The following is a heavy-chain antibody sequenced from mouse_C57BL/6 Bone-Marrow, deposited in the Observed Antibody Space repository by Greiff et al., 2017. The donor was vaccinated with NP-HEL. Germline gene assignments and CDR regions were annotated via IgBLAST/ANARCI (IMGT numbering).Heavy chain of an antibody. J-gene: IGHJ2*01. CDR2: IDPENGDT. CDR1: GFNIKDDY. CDR3: TTWGLERGFDY. D-gene: IGHD6-2*01. Sequence: EVQLQQSGAELVRPGASVKLSCTASGFNIKDDYMHWVKQRPEQGLEWIGWIDPENGDTEYASKFQGKATITADTSSNTAYLQLSSLTSEDTAVYYCTTWGLERGFDYWGQGTTLTVSS. V-gene: IGHV14-4*01.